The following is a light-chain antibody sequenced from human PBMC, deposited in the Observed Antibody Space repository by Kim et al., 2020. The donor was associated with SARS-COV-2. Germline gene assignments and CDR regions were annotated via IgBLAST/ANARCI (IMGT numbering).Light chain of an antibody. CDR2: GAS. Sequence: EIEVTQSPATVSVSPGERVALSCWASQSISNNLAWYQQKPGQAPRLLIYGASTRATGIPARFSGSGSGTKFTLTISSLQSEDSAVYYCQHYDAWPLMYTFGQVTKLEI. CDR1: QSISNN. J-gene: IGKJ2*01. V-gene: IGKV3-15*01. CDR3: QHYDAWPLMYT.